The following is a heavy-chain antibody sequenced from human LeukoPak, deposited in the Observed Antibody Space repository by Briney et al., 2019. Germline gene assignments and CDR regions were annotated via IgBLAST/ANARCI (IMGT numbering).Heavy chain of an antibody. CDR3: AKSPRGSWYPFDY. CDR1: GFTFSSYA. Sequence: SGGSLRLSCAASGFTFSSYAMSWVRQAPGRGLEWVSAISGSGGSTYYADSVKGRFTISRDNSKNTLYLQMHNLRAEDTAVYYCAKSPRGSWYPFDYWGQGTLVTVSS. V-gene: IGHV3-23*01. J-gene: IGHJ4*02. D-gene: IGHD6-13*01. CDR2: ISGSGGST.